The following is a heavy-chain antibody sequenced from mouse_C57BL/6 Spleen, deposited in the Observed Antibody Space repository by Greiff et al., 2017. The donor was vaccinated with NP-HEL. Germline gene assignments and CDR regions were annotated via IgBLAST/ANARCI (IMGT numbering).Heavy chain of an antibody. D-gene: IGHD1-1*01. CDR1: GYAFSSSW. J-gene: IGHJ1*03. CDR2: IYPGDGDT. V-gene: IGHV1-82*01. Sequence: VQLQQSGPELVKPGASVKISCKASGYAFSSSWMNWVKQRPGKGLEWIGRIYPGDGDTNYNGKFKGKATLTADKSSSTAYMQLSSLTSEDSAVYFCARSRYYGSSSYWYFDVWGTGTTVTVSS. CDR3: ARSRYYGSSSYWYFDV.